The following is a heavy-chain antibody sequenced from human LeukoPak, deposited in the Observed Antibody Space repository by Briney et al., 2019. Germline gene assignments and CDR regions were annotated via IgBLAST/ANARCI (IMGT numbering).Heavy chain of an antibody. CDR2: IYPGDSDT. V-gene: IGHV5-51*01. CDR3: AIETAMGSVDY. CDR1: GYSFTSYW. J-gene: IGHJ4*02. D-gene: IGHD5-18*01. Sequence: GESLKISWKGSGYSFTSYWIGWVRQMPGKGLDWMGIIYPGDSDTRYSPSFQGQVTISADKSLRTAYLQWSSLKASDTAMYYCAIETAMGSVDYWGQGNLVTVSS.